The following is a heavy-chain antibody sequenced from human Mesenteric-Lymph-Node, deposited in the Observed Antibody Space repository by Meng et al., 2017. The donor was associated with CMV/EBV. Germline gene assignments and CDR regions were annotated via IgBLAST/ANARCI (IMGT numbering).Heavy chain of an antibody. V-gene: IGHV4-39*07. Sequence: GSLRLSCTVSGGSITSSSYYWGWIRPPPGKGLEWIGNIYYSGSTYYNPSLKSRVVISVDTSRNQFSLKLSSVTAADTAVYYCARAPFNYYDSSGDPPDYWGQGTVVTVSS. D-gene: IGHD3-22*01. J-gene: IGHJ4*02. CDR2: IYYSGST. CDR3: ARAPFNYYDSSGDPPDY. CDR1: GGSITSSSYY.